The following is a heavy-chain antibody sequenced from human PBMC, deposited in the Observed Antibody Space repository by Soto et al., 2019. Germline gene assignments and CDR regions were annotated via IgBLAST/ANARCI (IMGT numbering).Heavy chain of an antibody. CDR2: ISYEGSNK. CDR3: ASEWKHDGLDY. Sequence: QVELKESGGGVVQPGRSLRLSCAASGFTSSSYAMHWVRQARGKGLEWVAVISYEGSNKYYADSVKGRFIISRDNSKSTLYLQMNSLRTEDTAVYYGASEWKHDGLDYWGQGTLVSVSS. J-gene: IGHJ4*02. V-gene: IGHV3-30-3*01. CDR1: GFTSSSYA. D-gene: IGHD5-18*01.